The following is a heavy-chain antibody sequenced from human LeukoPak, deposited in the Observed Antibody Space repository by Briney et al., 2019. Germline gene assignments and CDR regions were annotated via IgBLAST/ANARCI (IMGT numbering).Heavy chain of an antibody. J-gene: IGHJ4*02. CDR1: GGSISSSSYY. CDR3: ARISSITIFGVVMDYFDY. Sequence: SETLSLTCTVSGGSISSSSYYWGWIRQPPGKGLEWIGNIYYSGSTYYNPSLESRVTMSLDTSKNQFSLKLSSVTAADTAVYYCARISSITIFGVVMDYFDYWGQGTLVTVSS. D-gene: IGHD3-3*01. CDR2: IYYSGST. V-gene: IGHV4-39*07.